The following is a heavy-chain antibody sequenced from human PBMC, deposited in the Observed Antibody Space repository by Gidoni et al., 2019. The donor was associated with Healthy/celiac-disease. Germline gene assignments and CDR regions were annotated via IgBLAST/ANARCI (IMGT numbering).Heavy chain of an antibody. CDR2: ISGSGGST. Sequence: EVQLLESGGGLVQPGGSLRLSCAASGFTFSSYAMSWVRQAPGKGLEWVSAISGSGGSTYYADSVKGRFTISRDNSKNTLYLQMNSLRAEDTAVYYCAKDPMDWYGSGIRGNDAFDIWGQGTMVTVSS. J-gene: IGHJ3*02. CDR1: GFTFSSYA. CDR3: AKDPMDWYGSGIRGNDAFDI. D-gene: IGHD3-10*01. V-gene: IGHV3-23*01.